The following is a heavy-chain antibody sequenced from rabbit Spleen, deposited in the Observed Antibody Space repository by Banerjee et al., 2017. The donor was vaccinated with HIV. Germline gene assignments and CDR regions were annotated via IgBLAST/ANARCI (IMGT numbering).Heavy chain of an antibody. V-gene: IGHV1S45*01. CDR3: ARDTGSSFSSYGMDL. D-gene: IGHD8-1*01. J-gene: IGHJ6*01. CDR1: GFSFSSSDY. Sequence: QEQLEESGGELVQPEGSLALTCKASGFSFSSSDYICWVRQAPGKGLEWISCIAGSSSGFTYSATWAKGRFTISKTSSTTVTLQMTSLTVADTTTYFCARDTGSSFSSYGMDLWGPGTLVTVS. CDR2: IAGSSSGFT.